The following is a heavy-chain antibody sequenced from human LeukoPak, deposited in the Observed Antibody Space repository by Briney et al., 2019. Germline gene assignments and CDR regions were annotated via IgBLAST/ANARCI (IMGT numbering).Heavy chain of an antibody. CDR3: ARGADRNPGAFDI. CDR2: IYYSGST. D-gene: IGHD1-14*01. V-gene: IGHV4-59*07. CDR1: GGSISSYY. Sequence: PSDTLSLTCTVSGGSISSYYWSWIRQPPGKGLEWIGYIYYSGSTNYNPSLKSRVTISVDTSKNQFSLKLSSVTAADTAVYYCARGADRNPGAFDIWGQGTMVTVSS. J-gene: IGHJ3*02.